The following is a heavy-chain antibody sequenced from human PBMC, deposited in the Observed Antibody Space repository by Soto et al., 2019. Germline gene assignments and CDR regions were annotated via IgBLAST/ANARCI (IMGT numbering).Heavy chain of an antibody. CDR2: INEDGSNG. V-gene: IGHV3-7*05. CDR1: GFTFSSYW. D-gene: IGHD4-17*01. Sequence: PGGSLRLSCAASGFTFSSYWMSWVRQTPGKGLEWVANINEDGSNGHYVDSVKGRFTMSRDNAKNSLYLQMNSLRAEDTAVYYCANALAPLYGDYNDLVHSWGQGTLVTVSS. CDR3: ANALAPLYGDYNDLVHS. J-gene: IGHJ4*02.